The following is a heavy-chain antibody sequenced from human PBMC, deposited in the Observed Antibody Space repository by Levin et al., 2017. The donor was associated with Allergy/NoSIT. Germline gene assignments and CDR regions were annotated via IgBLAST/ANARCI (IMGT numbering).Heavy chain of an antibody. J-gene: IGHJ4*02. CDR2: IYSGGST. Sequence: GESLKISCAASGFTVSSNYMSWVRQAPGKGLEWVSVIYSGGSTYYADSVKGRFTISRDNSKNTLYLQMNSLRAEDTAVYYCARGHQGADSSGYYCPDYWGQGTLVTVSS. D-gene: IGHD3-22*01. V-gene: IGHV3-53*01. CDR3: ARGHQGADSSGYYCPDY. CDR1: GFTVSSNY.